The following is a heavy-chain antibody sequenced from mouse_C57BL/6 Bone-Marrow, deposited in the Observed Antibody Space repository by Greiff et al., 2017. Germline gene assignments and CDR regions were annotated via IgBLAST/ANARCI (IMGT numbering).Heavy chain of an antibody. V-gene: IGHV1-47*01. CDR3: AKKPYYGNYCAY. CDR1: GYTFTTYP. Sequence: SGAELVKPGASVKMSCKASGYTFTTYPIEWMKQNHGKSLEWIGNFHPYNDDTKYNEKFKGKATLTVEKSSSTVYLELSRLTSDDSAVYYCAKKPYYGNYCAYWGQGTLVTVSA. CDR2: FHPYNDDT. J-gene: IGHJ3*01. D-gene: IGHD2-10*01.